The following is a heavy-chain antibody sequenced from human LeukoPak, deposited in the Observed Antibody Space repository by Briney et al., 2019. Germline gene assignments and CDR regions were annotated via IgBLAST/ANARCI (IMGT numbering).Heavy chain of an antibody. CDR3: ARQYSSGWPWFDP. CDR1: GGSISSGGYY. J-gene: IGHJ5*02. Sequence: SETLSLTCTVSGGSISSGGYYWGWLRQPPGKGLEWFGSINYSGSTYYNPSLKSRVTISVDTSKNQFSLKLTSVTAADAAVYYCARQYSSGWPWFDPWGQGNVVTVSS. D-gene: IGHD6-19*01. V-gene: IGHV4-39*01. CDR2: INYSGST.